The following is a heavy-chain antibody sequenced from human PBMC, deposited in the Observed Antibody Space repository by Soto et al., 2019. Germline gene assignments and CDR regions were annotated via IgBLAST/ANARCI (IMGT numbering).Heavy chain of an antibody. CDR2: IHHRGNT. CDR1: GGSISSGDYY. CDR3: AREGGSYDSGGFLIRGAFDV. D-gene: IGHD3-22*01. J-gene: IGHJ3*01. Sequence: QVQLQQSGPGLVKPSQTLSLTCIVSGGSISSGDYYWNWIRQHPEKGLEWIGSIHHRGNTYYSPSLGSRISKSIDTSKNQFSLRLSSVTAADTAVYYCAREGGSYDSGGFLIRGAFDVWGQGTTVTVSP. V-gene: IGHV4-31*03.